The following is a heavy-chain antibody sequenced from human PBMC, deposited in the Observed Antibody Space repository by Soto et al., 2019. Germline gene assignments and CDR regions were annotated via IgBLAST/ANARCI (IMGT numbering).Heavy chain of an antibody. CDR2: ISGSGGST. CDR1: GFTFSSYA. Sequence: GWSLRLSCAASGFTFSSYAMSWVRQAPGKGLEWVSSISGSGGSTYYADSVKGRFTISRDNSKNTLYLQMNSLRAEDTAVYYCAKDKGRSKVFDAFDIWGQGTMVTV. V-gene: IGHV3-23*01. J-gene: IGHJ3*02. CDR3: AKDKGRSKVFDAFDI.